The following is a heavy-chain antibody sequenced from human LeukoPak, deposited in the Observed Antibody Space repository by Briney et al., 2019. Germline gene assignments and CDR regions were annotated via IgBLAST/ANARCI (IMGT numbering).Heavy chain of an antibody. Sequence: SETLSLTCTVSGGSISSYYWSWIRQPAGKGLEWIGRIYTSGSTNYNPSLKSRVTMSVDTSKNQFSLKLSSVTAADTAVYYCARSPYYYDSSGLGNAFDIWGQGTMVTVSS. D-gene: IGHD3-22*01. CDR2: IYTSGST. CDR1: GGSISSYY. J-gene: IGHJ3*02. V-gene: IGHV4-4*07. CDR3: ARSPYYYDSSGLGNAFDI.